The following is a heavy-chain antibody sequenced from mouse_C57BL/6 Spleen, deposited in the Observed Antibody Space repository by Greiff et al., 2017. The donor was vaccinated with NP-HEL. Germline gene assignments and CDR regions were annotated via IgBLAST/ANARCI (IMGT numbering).Heavy chain of an antibody. D-gene: IGHD2-3*01. CDR3: TRSGGWLGDY. J-gene: IGHJ2*01. CDR1: GYTFTDYE. CDR2: IDPETGGT. Sequence: VQVVESGAELVRPGASVTLSCKASGYTFTDYEMHWVKQTPVHGLEWIGAIDPETGGTAYNQKFKGKAILTADKSSSTAYMELRSLTSEDSAVYYCTRSGGWLGDYWGQGTTLTVSS. V-gene: IGHV1-15*01.